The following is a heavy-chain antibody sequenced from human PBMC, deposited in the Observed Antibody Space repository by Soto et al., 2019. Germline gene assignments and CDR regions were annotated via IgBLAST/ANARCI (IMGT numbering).Heavy chain of an antibody. D-gene: IGHD2-21*02. Sequence: QVQLVQSGAEVKKPGSSVKVSCKASGGTFSSYAISWVRQAPGQGLEWMGGIIPTFGKANYAQQFEGRVTITADKSTITAYMERSSLRSEDTAVYYCARVANPAVYCGGDCWYFDLWCRGTLVAVSS. CDR2: IIPTFGKA. CDR1: GGTFSSYA. V-gene: IGHV1-69*06. CDR3: ARVANPAVYCGGDCWYFDL. J-gene: IGHJ2*01.